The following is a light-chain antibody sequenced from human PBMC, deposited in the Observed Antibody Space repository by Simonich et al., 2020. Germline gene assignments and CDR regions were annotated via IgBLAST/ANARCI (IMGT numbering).Light chain of an antibody. J-gene: IGLJ3*02. CDR1: RSDVGGYNY. Sequence: QSALTPPRPVSGSPGQSVTISCTGTRSDVGGYNYVSWYQQHPGKAPKLMIYDVSNRPSGVSNRFSGSKSGNTASLTISGLQAEDEADYYCSSYTSSSTWVFGGGTKLTVL. V-gene: IGLV2-14*01. CDR3: SSYTSSSTWV. CDR2: DVS.